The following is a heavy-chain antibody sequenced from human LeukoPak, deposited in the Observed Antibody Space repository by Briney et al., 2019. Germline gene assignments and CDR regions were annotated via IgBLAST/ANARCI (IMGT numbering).Heavy chain of an antibody. D-gene: IGHD4-17*01. Sequence: PGGSLRLSCAASGFTFSSYAMSWVRQAPGKGLEWVSAISGSGGSTYYADSVKGRFTISRDNSKNTLYLQMNSLRAEDTAVYYCAKDRGYGDLDAGDNDYWGQGTLVTVSS. J-gene: IGHJ4*02. V-gene: IGHV3-23*01. CDR2: ISGSGGST. CDR3: AKDRGYGDLDAGDNDY. CDR1: GFTFSSYA.